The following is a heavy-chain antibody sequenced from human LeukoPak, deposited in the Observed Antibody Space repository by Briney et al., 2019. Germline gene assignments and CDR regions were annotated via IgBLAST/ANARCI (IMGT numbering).Heavy chain of an antibody. CDR3: ARSRYYDFWSGYPRDNWFDP. D-gene: IGHD3-3*01. CDR2: IGAYNGNT. J-gene: IGHJ5*02. CDR1: GYTFTSYG. Sequence: ASVKVSCKASGYTFTSYGISWVRQAPGQGLEWMGWIGAYNGNTNYAQKLQGRVTMTTDTSTSTAYMELRSLRSDDTAVYYCARSRYYDFWSGYPRDNWFDPWGQGTLVTVSS. V-gene: IGHV1-18*01.